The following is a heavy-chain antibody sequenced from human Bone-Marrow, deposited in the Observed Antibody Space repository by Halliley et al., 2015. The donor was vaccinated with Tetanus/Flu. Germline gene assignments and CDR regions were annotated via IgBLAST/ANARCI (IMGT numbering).Heavy chain of an antibody. CDR2: ISGSGGST. J-gene: IGHJ5*01. CDR3: ATETSNSWFDS. V-gene: IGHV3-23*01. Sequence: KGLEWISVISGSGGSTYYADSVKGRFTISRDNSKNTLFLQMNSLRVEDTAVYFCATETSNSWFDSWGQGTLVTVSS.